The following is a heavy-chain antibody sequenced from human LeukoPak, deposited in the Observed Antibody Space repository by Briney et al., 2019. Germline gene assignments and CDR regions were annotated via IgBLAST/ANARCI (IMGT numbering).Heavy chain of an antibody. CDR2: IYYSGST. CDR1: GGSISSYY. V-gene: IGHV4-59*01. Sequence: SQTLSLTCTVSGGSISSYYWSWIRQPPGKGLEWIGYIYYSGSTNYKSSLKSRVTISVDTSKNQFSLKLSSVTAADTAVYYCARTTEGGYSYGYFYYYYMDVWGKGTTVTVSS. J-gene: IGHJ6*03. CDR3: ARTTEGGYSYGYFYYYYMDV. D-gene: IGHD5-18*01.